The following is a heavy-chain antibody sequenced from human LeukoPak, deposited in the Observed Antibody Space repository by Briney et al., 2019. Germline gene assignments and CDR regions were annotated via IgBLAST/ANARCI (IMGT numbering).Heavy chain of an antibody. D-gene: IGHD4-17*01. CDR1: GYSFTSYW. CDR3: ARLGDLYGDYGIHDY. V-gene: IGHV5-51*01. CDR2: IYPGDSDT. J-gene: IGHJ4*02. Sequence: HGESLKISCKGSGYSFTSYWIGWVRQMPGKGLEWMGIIYPGDSDTRYSPSFQGQVTISVDKSVNTAYLQWSSLKASDTAMYYCARLGDLYGDYGIHDYWGQGTLVTVSS.